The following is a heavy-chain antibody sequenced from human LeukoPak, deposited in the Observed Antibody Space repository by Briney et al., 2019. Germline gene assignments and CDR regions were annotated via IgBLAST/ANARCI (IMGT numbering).Heavy chain of an antibody. CDR2: ISGSGGGT. D-gene: IGHD1-26*01. J-gene: IGHJ4*02. Sequence: GGSLRLSYAASGFTFSNYAMSWVRQAPGKGLEWVSAISGSGGGTYYADSVKGRFTISRDNSKNTVYLQMNSLRGEDTAIYYCAKNTGGYYDLPDYWGQGTLVTVSS. V-gene: IGHV3-23*01. CDR3: AKNTGGYYDLPDY. CDR1: GFTFSNYA.